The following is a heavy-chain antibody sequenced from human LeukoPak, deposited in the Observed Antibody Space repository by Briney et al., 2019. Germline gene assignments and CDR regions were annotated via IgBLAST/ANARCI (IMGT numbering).Heavy chain of an antibody. CDR2: ISAYNGNT. J-gene: IGHJ5*02. CDR3: ARIISLGFGNWFDP. Sequence: ASVKVSCKASGGTFSSYAISWVRQAPGQGLEWMGWISAYNGNTNYAQKLQGRVAMTTDTSTSTAYMELRSLRSDDTAVYYCARIISLGFGNWFDPWGQGTLVTVSS. CDR1: GGTFSSYA. V-gene: IGHV1-18*01. D-gene: IGHD3-3*01.